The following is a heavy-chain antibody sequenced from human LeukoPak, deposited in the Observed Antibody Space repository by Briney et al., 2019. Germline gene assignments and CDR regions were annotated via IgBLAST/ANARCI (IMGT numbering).Heavy chain of an antibody. CDR2: ISSSSHI. J-gene: IGHJ4*02. CDR1: GFTFSSYS. CDR3: ARGGFHYDSSGYYCFDY. D-gene: IGHD3-22*01. V-gene: IGHV3-21*01. Sequence: GESLRLSCAASGFTFSSYSMNWVRQAPGQGLEWVSSISSSSHIYYADSVEGRFTISRDNAKNSLYLQMNSLRAEDTAVYYCARGGFHYDSSGYYCFDYWGQGTLVTVSS.